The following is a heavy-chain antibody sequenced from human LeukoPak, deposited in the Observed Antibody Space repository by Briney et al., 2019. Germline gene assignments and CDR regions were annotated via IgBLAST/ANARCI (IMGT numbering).Heavy chain of an antibody. D-gene: IGHD6-19*01. CDR2: ISSSSSYI. CDR1: GFTFSSYS. J-gene: IGHJ6*02. V-gene: IGHV3-21*01. CDR3: ARDASYSSGWYRQPVDV. Sequence: NPGGSLRLSCAASGFTFSSYSMNWVRQAPGKGLEWVSSISSSSSYIYYADSVKGRFTISRDNAKNSLYLQMNSLRAEDTAVYYCARDASYSSGWYRQPVDVWGQGTTVTVSS.